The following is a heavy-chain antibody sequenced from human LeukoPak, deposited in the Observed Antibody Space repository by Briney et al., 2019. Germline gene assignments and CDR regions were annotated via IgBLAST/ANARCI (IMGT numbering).Heavy chain of an antibody. V-gene: IGHV1-18*04. CDR3: ARVAEYGDYGAY. Sequence: ASVKVSCKGSGYTFTSYRISWVRQAPGQGLEWMGWISAYSGNTNYAQNFLGRVTMTRDTSTSTAYMDLRALKSDDTAVYFCARVAEYGDYGAYWGQGSLVTVSS. D-gene: IGHD4-17*01. CDR2: ISAYSGNT. CDR1: GYTFTSYR. J-gene: IGHJ4*02.